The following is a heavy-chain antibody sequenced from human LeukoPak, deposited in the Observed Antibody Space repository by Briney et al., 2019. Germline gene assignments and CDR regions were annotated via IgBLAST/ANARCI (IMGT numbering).Heavy chain of an antibody. CDR1: GYTFTSYG. CDR3: ARAAAARRGYYYYYYMDV. Sequence: ASVKVSCKASGYTFTSYGISWVRQAPGQGLEWMGWISAYNGNTNYAQKLQGRVTMTTDTSTSTAYMELRSLRSDDTAVYYCARAAAARRGYYYYYYMDVWGKGTTVTVSS. CDR2: ISAYNGNT. V-gene: IGHV1-18*01. J-gene: IGHJ6*03. D-gene: IGHD6-6*01.